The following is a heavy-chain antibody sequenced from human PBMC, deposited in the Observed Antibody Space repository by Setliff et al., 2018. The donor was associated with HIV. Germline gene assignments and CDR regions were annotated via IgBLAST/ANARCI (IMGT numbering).Heavy chain of an antibody. J-gene: IGHJ4*02. V-gene: IGHV1-2*02. Sequence: GASVKVSCKASGYTFTGYYMHWVRQAPGQGLEWMGWINPNNGGTNYAQKFQGRVTMTRDTSISTAYIELRSLRSDDTAVYYCARGGDYDSSGYYVTWGQGSLVTVSS. CDR2: INPNNGGT. CDR1: GYTFTGYY. D-gene: IGHD3-22*01. CDR3: ARGGDYDSSGYYVT.